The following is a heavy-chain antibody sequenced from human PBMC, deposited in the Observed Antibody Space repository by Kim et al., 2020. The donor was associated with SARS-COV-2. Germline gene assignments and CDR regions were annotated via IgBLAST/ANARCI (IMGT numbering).Heavy chain of an antibody. CDR1: GYTFTSYA. CDR3: ARDSYYYGSGIWGSGWFDP. V-gene: IGHV7-4-1*02. D-gene: IGHD3-10*01. Sequence: ASVKVSCKASGYTFTSYALNWVRQAPGQGLEWMGWINTNTGNPTYAQDFTGRFVFSLDTSVSTAYLQISSLKAEDTAVYYCARDSYYYGSGIWGSGWFDPWGQGTLVTVSS. CDR2: INTNTGNP. J-gene: IGHJ5*02.